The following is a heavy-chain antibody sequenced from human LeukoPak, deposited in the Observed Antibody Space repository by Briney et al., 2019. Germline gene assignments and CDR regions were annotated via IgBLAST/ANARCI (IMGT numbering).Heavy chain of an antibody. V-gene: IGHV3-9*03. CDR2: IRWNSADK. D-gene: IGHD3-22*01. J-gene: IGHJ4*02. CDR3: ANCDYGSGYYYSWTY. CDR1: GYTFNNYA. Sequence: GGTLRLSCAASGYTFNNYAMHWVRQAPGKGLEGVSGIRWNSADKAYADSVRGRFTISRDNAKNSLYLQLNSLRAEGMGLDDCANCDYGSGYYYSWTYWGQGTLVTVSS.